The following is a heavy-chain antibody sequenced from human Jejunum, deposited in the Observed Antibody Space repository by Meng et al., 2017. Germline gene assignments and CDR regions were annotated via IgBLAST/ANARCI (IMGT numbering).Heavy chain of an antibody. V-gene: IGHV6-1*01. Sequence: LRQSGPGLVNPSQTLPLTCASPGDNVSSNSAVWNWLRQSPSRGLEWLGSTYYRSKYYNDYALSVKSRITINPDTSKNQFSLQLNSVTPEDTAIYYCARDWGDVRGGFDFWGQGTLVTVSS. CDR2: TYYRSKYYN. CDR3: ARDWGDVRGGFDF. J-gene: IGHJ4*02. CDR1: GDNVSSNSAV. D-gene: IGHD3-10*02.